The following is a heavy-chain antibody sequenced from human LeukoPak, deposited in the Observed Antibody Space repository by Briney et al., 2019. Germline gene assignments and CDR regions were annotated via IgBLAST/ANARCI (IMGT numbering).Heavy chain of an antibody. Sequence: PGGSLRLSCAASGFTFSSYGMTWVRQAPGKGLEWVSYISSSGSTIYYADSVKGRFTISRDNAKNSLYLQMNSLRAEDTAVYYCARDWYSSSWYGEWDDAFDIWGQGTMVTVSS. V-gene: IGHV3-48*04. CDR3: ARDWYSSSWYGEWDDAFDI. J-gene: IGHJ3*02. CDR1: GFTFSSYG. D-gene: IGHD6-13*01. CDR2: ISSSGSTI.